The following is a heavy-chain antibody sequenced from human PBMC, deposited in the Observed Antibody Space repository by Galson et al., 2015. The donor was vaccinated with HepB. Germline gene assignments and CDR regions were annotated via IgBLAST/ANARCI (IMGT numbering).Heavy chain of an antibody. CDR1: GFTFSSYW. CDR3: ARADYGGNSRYFQH. J-gene: IGHJ1*01. D-gene: IGHD4-23*01. CDR2: INSDGSST. Sequence: LRLSCAASGFTFSSYWMHWARQAPGQGLVWVSRINSDGSSTNYADSVKGRFTISRDNAKNTLYLQMNSLRAEDTAVYYCARADYGGNSRYFQHWGQGTQVTVSS. V-gene: IGHV3-74*01.